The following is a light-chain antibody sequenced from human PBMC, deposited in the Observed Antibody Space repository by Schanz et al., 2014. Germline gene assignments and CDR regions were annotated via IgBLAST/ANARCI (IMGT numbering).Light chain of an antibody. CDR1: SSDVGIYNY. Sequence: QSALTQHASVSGSPGQSITISCTGTSSDVGIYNYVSWYQHHPGKAPKLMIYDVSNRPSGVSNRFSGSKSGNTASLTISGLQAEDEADYYCSSYTSSSTLVLFGGGTKLTVL. V-gene: IGLV2-14*03. CDR2: DVS. CDR3: SSYTSSSTLVL. J-gene: IGLJ2*01.